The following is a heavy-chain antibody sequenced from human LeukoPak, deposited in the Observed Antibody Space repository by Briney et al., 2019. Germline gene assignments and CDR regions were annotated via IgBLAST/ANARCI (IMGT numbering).Heavy chain of an antibody. CDR1: GDTLTGYF. V-gene: IGHV1-2*02. CDR2: INPNSGGT. D-gene: IGHD2-15*01. J-gene: IGHJ4*02. CDR3: ARGNYCSGGSCYDGAFDY. Sequence: ASLKVSCKASGDTLTGYFIHWVRQAPGQGLEWMGWINPNSGGTNYAQKFQGRVTMTRDTSISTAYMELSRLRSDDTAVYYCARGNYCSGGSCYDGAFDYWGQGTLVTVSS.